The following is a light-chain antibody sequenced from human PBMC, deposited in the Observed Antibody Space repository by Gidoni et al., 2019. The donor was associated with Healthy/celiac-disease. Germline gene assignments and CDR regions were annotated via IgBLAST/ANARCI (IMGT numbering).Light chain of an antibody. J-gene: IGKJ1*01. CDR3: QQRSNWRT. V-gene: IGKV3-11*01. CDR1: QSVSSY. Sequence: EIVLTQSPATLSLSPGERATLSCRASQSVSSYLAWYQQKPGQAPRLLIYDASNRATGIPARFSGSGSGTDFTLTLSSLEPEDFAVYSCQQRSNWRTFGQGTKVEIK. CDR2: DAS.